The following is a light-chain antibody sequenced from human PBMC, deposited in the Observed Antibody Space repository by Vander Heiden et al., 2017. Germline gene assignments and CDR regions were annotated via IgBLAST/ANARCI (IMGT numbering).Light chain of an antibody. J-gene: IGKJ5*01. CDR1: QGINTW. V-gene: IGKV1-12*01. CDR3: QQADSFPIT. CDR2: ATS. Sequence: DIQMTQSPSSVSASVGDSVIITCRASQGINTWLAWYQQKPGKAPKLLIYATSSLQTGFPSRFSGRGSGTDFTLTISSLQPEDFATYYCQQADSFPITFGQGTRLEIK.